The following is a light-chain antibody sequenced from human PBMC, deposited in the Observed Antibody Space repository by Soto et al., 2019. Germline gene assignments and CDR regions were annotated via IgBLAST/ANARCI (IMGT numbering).Light chain of an antibody. J-gene: IGKJ2*01. CDR1: QTVLYSSNNKNY. V-gene: IGKV4-1*01. Sequence: DIVMTQSPDSLAVSLGERATINCKSSQTVLYSSNNKNYLAWYQQKPGQPPKLLISWASTREFGVPDRFSGSGSGTDFTLTISRLQAEDVAVYYCQQYHTTPSYTFGQGTKLEIK. CDR2: WAS. CDR3: QQYHTTPSYT.